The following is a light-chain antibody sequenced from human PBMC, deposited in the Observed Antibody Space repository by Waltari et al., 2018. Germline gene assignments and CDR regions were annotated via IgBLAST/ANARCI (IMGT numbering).Light chain of an antibody. CDR1: TSTIRAGLD. CDR3: QSYDNDLRIL. V-gene: IGLV1-40*01. J-gene: IGLJ2*01. Sequence: QSELTQPPSVSGAPGQRVTISCTGDTSTIRAGLDVPWHRQLPGTAPTLLIYGDNPRPSGVPDRFSASRSGTSASLAITGLQAEDEGDYYCQSYDNDLRILFGGGTKLTVL. CDR2: GDN.